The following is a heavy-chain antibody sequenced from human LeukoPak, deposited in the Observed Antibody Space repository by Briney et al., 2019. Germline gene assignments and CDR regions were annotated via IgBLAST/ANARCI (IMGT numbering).Heavy chain of an antibody. CDR1: GFTFSSYE. D-gene: IGHD5-24*01. J-gene: IGHJ4*02. V-gene: IGHV3-21*01. CDR2: ISSSSSYI. Sequence: GGSLRLSCAASGFTFSSYEMNWVRQAPGKGLEWVSSISSSSSYIYYADSVKGRFTISRDNAKNSLYLQMNSLRAEDTAVYYCAREGRWLQRPPRRYFDYWGQGTLVTVSS. CDR3: AREGRWLQRPPRRYFDY.